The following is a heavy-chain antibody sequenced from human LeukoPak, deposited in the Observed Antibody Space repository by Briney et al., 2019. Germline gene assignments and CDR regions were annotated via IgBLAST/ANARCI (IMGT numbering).Heavy chain of an antibody. J-gene: IGHJ4*02. Sequence: GGSLRLSCAASGFTFSSYWMTWVRQAPGKGLEWVANIKQDGSEKYYGASVQGRFTISRDNAKSSVYLQMNSLRAEDTAVYYCARENSGSFSIDCWGQGTLVTVSS. D-gene: IGHD1-26*01. CDR3: ARENSGSFSIDC. CDR2: IKQDGSEK. V-gene: IGHV3-7*01. CDR1: GFTFSSYW.